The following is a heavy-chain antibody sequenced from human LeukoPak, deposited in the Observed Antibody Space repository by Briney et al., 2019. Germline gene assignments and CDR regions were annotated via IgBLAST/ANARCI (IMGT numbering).Heavy chain of an antibody. CDR2: IGTAGDT. CDR3: ARENGGYDSDYGMDV. Sequence: PGGSLRLSCAASGFTFSSYDMHWVRHATGKGLEWVSAIGTAGDTYYPGSVKGRFTISRENAKNSLYLQMNSLRAGDTAVYYCARENGGYDSDYGMDVWGQGTTVTASS. J-gene: IGHJ6*02. D-gene: IGHD5-12*01. CDR1: GFTFSSYD. V-gene: IGHV3-13*01.